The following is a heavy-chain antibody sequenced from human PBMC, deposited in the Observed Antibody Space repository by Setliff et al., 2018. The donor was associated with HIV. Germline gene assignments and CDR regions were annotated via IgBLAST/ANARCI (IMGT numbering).Heavy chain of an antibody. CDR1: GYSFTTNG. V-gene: IGHV1-18*01. CDR3: ARGHHFYWYFDL. CDR2: ISVCNGQT. J-gene: IGHJ2*01. Sequence: ASVKVSCKASGYSFTTNGISWVRQAPGQGLEWVGWISVCNGQTLYAQKVQDRITVTMDIPKDTAYMELRGLTPDDTAVYYCARGHHFYWYFDLWGPGTLVTVS.